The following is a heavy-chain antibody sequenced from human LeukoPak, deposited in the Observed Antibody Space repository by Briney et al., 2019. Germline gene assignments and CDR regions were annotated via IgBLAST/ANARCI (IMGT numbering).Heavy chain of an antibody. V-gene: IGHV1-69*06. J-gene: IGHJ4*02. CDR2: IIPIFGTA. D-gene: IGHD3-22*01. Sequence: SVKVSCKASGGTFSSYAISWVRQAPGQGLEWMGGIIPIFGTANYAQKFQGRVTITADKSTSTAYMELSSLRSEDTAVYYCARDLNYDSSGYIALDYWGQGTLVTVSS. CDR1: GGTFSSYA. CDR3: ARDLNYDSSGYIALDY.